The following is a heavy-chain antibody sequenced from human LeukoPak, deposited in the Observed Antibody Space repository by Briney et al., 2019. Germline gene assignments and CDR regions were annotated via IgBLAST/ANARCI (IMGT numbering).Heavy chain of an antibody. CDR3: AREARDCSSTSCYLNWFDP. Sequence: ASVKVSCKASGYTFTGYYMHWVRQAPGQGLEWMGIINPSGGSTSYAQKFQGRVTMTRDTSTSTVYMELSSLRSEDTAVYYCAREARDCSSTSCYLNWFDPWGQGTLVTVSS. J-gene: IGHJ5*02. V-gene: IGHV1-46*01. D-gene: IGHD2-2*01. CDR1: GYTFTGYY. CDR2: INPSGGST.